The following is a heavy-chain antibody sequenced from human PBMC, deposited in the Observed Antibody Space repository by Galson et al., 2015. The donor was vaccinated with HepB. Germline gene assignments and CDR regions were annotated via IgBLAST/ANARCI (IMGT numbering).Heavy chain of an antibody. CDR2: ISGSGGST. J-gene: IGHJ4*02. CDR3: AKSGGRGIWFGELRD. CDR1: GFTFSSYA. Sequence: SLRLSCAASGFTFSSYAMSWVRQAPGKGLEWVSAISGSGGSTYYADSVKGRFTISRDNSKNTLYLQMNSLRAEDTAVYYCAKSGGRGIWFGELRDWGQGTLVTVSS. D-gene: IGHD3-10*01. V-gene: IGHV3-23*01.